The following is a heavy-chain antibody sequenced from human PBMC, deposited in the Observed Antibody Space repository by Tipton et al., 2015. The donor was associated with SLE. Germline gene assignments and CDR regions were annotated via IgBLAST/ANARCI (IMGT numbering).Heavy chain of an antibody. CDR3: ARESYYYEPY. V-gene: IGHV4-38-2*02. Sequence: TLSLTCTVSGGSISSHYWGWIRQPPGKGLEWIGSIYHSGSTYYNPSLKSRVTISVDTSKNQFSLKLSSVTAADTAVYYCARESYYYEPYWGQGTLVTVSS. D-gene: IGHD3-22*01. CDR2: IYHSGST. CDR1: GGSISSHY. J-gene: IGHJ4*02.